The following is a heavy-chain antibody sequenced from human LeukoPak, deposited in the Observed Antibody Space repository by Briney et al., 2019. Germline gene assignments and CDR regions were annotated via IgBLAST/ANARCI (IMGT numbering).Heavy chain of an antibody. Sequence: PRGSLRLSCVGSGFTFSDAWISWVRQAPGKGLEWVGRIKSKIDGGTIDYAAPVKGRFTISRDDSRNTLYLQMNSLKTEDTAVYYCTTRRQDGCWGQGTLVTVS. CDR1: GFTFSDAW. D-gene: IGHD6-25*01. CDR2: IKSKIDGGTI. J-gene: IGHJ4*02. CDR3: TTRRQDGC. V-gene: IGHV3-15*01.